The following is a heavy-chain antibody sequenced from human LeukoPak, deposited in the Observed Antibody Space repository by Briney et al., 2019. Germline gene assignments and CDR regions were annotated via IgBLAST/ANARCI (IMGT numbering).Heavy chain of an antibody. V-gene: IGHV1-69*04. Sequence: ASVKVSCKASGGTFSSYAISWVRQAPGQGLEWMGRIIPILGIANCAQKFQGRVTITADKSTSTAYMELSSLRSEDTAVYYCARLGYCSSTSCYTYYYYGMDVWGQGTTVTVSS. CDR1: GGTFSSYA. D-gene: IGHD2-2*02. CDR3: ARLGYCSSTSCYTYYYYGMDV. J-gene: IGHJ6*02. CDR2: IIPILGIA.